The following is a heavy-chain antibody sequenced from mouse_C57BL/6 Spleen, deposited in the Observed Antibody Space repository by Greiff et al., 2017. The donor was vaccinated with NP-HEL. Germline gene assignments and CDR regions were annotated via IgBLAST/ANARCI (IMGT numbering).Heavy chain of an antibody. J-gene: IGHJ4*01. CDR2: INYDGSST. CDR3: ARDYSNYHYAMDY. Sequence: EVKLMESEGGLVQPGSSMKLSCTASGFTFSDYYMAWVRQVPEKGLEWVANINYDGSSTYYLDSLKSRFIISRDNAKNILYLQMSSLKSEDTATYYCARDYSNYHYAMDYWGQGTSVTVSS. V-gene: IGHV5-16*01. D-gene: IGHD2-5*01. CDR1: GFTFSDYY.